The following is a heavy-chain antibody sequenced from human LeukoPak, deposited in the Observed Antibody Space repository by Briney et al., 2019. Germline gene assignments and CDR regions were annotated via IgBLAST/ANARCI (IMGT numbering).Heavy chain of an antibody. CDR1: GFTFSSYG. Sequence: PGGTLRLSCAASGFTFSSYGMNWVRQAPGKGLECVSSISSSSSYIYYADSVKGRFTISRDNAKNSLYLQMNSLRAEDTAVYYCARAYGDYVLGAFDIWGQGTMVTVSS. CDR3: ARAYGDYVLGAFDI. V-gene: IGHV3-21*01. J-gene: IGHJ3*02. D-gene: IGHD4-17*01. CDR2: ISSSSSYI.